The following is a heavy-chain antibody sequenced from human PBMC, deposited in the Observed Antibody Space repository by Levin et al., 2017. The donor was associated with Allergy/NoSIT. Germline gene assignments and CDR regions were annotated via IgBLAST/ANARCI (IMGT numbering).Heavy chain of an antibody. D-gene: IGHD6-6*01. CDR2: IYYSGTT. J-gene: IGHJ4*02. CDR3: ARHAARYYFDY. CDR1: GGSISNYY. Sequence: SQTLSLTCTVSGGSISNYYWSWLRQPPGKGLEWIGFIYYSGTTSYNPSLKSRLTISVDTSENQFSLKLSSVTAADTAVYYCARHAARYYFDYWGQGTLVTVSS. V-gene: IGHV4-59*08.